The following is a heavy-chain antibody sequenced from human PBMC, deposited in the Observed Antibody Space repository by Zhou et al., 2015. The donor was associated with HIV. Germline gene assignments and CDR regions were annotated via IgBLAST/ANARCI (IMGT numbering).Heavy chain of an antibody. J-gene: IGHJ4*02. CDR2: ISATGHGL. D-gene: IGHD6-13*01. CDR1: GFIFDDFA. CDR3: ARDSGPSYSSSWFSPGY. V-gene: IGHV3-23*04. Sequence: VRLVQSGGGVVQPGRSLSLSCAASGFIFDDFAMSWVRHRPGQGLEWISGISATGHGLFYANSVKGRFTISRDNSKNALFLQMGSLRAEDMAVYYCARDSGPSYSSSWFSPGYWGQGTLVTVSS.